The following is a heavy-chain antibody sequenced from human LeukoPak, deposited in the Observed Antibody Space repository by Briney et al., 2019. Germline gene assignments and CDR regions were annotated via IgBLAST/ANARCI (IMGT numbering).Heavy chain of an antibody. CDR3: ARDFELSH. J-gene: IGHJ4*02. V-gene: IGHV3-33*01. D-gene: IGHD3-16*02. CDR1: GFTFGDYG. Sequence: GGSLRLSCTASGFTFGDYGMSWVRQAPGKGLEWVALIWYDGSSKHYADSVRGRFTISRDNSKNALYLQMNSLRAEDTAVYYCARDFELSHWGQGTLVTVSS. CDR2: IWYDGSSK.